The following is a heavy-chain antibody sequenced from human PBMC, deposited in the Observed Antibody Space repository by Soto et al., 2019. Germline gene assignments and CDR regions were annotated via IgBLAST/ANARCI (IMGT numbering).Heavy chain of an antibody. V-gene: IGHV1-2*04. J-gene: IGHJ6*02. Sequence: ASVKVSCKASGYTFTGYYMHCVRQAPGQGLEWMGWINPNSGGTNYAQKFQGWVTMTRDTSISTAYMELSRLRSDDTAVYYCARDGAYSSGWYYGMDVWGQGTTVTVSS. CDR1: GYTFTGYY. CDR2: INPNSGGT. CDR3: ARDGAYSSGWYYGMDV. D-gene: IGHD6-19*01.